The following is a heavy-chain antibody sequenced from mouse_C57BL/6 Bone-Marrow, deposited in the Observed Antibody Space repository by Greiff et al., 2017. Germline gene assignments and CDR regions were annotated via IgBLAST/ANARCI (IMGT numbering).Heavy chain of an antibody. J-gene: IGHJ2*01. D-gene: IGHD2-3*01. Sequence: VQLVESGGGLVQPGGSMKLSCAASGFTFSHAWMDWVRQSPEQGLEWVAEIRNKANNHATYYAESVKGRFTISRDDSKSSDYLQMNSLRAEDTGIYYCTRRLLLRRFDYWGQGTTLTVSS. CDR2: IRNKANNHAT. CDR3: TRRLLLRRFDY. V-gene: IGHV6-6*01. CDR1: GFTFSHAW.